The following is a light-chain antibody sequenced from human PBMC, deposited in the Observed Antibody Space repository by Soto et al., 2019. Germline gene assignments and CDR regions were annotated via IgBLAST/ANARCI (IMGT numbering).Light chain of an antibody. J-gene: IGLJ2*01. Sequence: QTVLTQPPSASGTPGQRATISCSGSSSNIGSNYVYWYQQLPGTAPKLLIYRNNQRPSGVPDRFSGSKSGTSASLAISGLRSEDEADYYCAAWDDSLSGPHVVFGGGTQLTVL. CDR1: SSNIGSNY. V-gene: IGLV1-47*01. CDR3: AAWDDSLSGPHVV. CDR2: RNN.